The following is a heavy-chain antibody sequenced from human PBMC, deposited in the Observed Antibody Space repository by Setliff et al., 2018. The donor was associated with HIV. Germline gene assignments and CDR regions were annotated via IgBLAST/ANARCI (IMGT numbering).Heavy chain of an antibody. Sequence: GGSLRLSCAASGFTFSSYWMSWVRQAPGKGLEWVANIKQDGSEKHYVDSVKGRFTISRDNSKNMLFLQMSSLRAEDTAVYYCARTYYGGNYWGQGALVTVSS. D-gene: IGHD4-17*01. J-gene: IGHJ4*02. CDR1: GFTFSSYW. CDR3: ARTYYGGNY. V-gene: IGHV3-7*03. CDR2: IKQDGSEK.